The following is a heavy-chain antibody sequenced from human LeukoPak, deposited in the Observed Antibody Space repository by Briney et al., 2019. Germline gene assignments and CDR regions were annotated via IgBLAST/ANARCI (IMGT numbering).Heavy chain of an antibody. D-gene: IGHD3-3*01. CDR1: GGTFSSYA. CDR3: ARAIKARYYDFQNWFDP. Sequence: SVTVSCTASGGTFSSYAISWVRQAPGQGLEWMGGIIPIFGTANYPQKFQGRVTITADESTSTAYMELSSLRSEDTAVYYCARAIKARYYDFQNWFDPWGQGTLVTVSS. J-gene: IGHJ5*02. V-gene: IGHV1-69*13. CDR2: IIPIFGTA.